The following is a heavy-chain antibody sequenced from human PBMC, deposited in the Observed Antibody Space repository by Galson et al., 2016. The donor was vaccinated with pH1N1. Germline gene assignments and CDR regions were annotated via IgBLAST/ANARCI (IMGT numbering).Heavy chain of an antibody. D-gene: IGHD3-10*01. J-gene: IGHJ6*02. CDR1: GGSIYSSSYL. V-gene: IGHV4-39*02. CDR2: TYYTGST. Sequence: SETLSLTCTVSGGSIYSSSYLWGWIRQSPEKGLEWLGSTYYTGSTYYNPSLRSRVTISVDTSKNQFSLRLTSVTASDTAVYYCAGDPYGSGPFYYHGLDVWGQGTTVTVSS. CDR3: AGDPYGSGPFYYHGLDV.